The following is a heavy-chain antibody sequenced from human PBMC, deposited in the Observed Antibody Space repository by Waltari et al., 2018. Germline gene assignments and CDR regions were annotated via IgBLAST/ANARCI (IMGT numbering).Heavy chain of an antibody. CDR2: INAGNGNT. D-gene: IGHD3-16*02. Sequence: QVQLVQSGAEVTKPGASVTVSCKAPGSTFTSYAMHWVRQAPGQRLEWMGWINAGNGNTKYSQKFQGRVTITRDTSASTAYMELSSLRSEDTAVYYCARESEDIWGSYPDYWGQGTLVTVSS. V-gene: IGHV1-3*01. CDR1: GSTFTSYA. CDR3: ARESEDIWGSYPDY. J-gene: IGHJ4*02.